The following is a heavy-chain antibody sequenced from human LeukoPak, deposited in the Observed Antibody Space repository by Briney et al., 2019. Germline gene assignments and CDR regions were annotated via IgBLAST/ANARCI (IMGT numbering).Heavy chain of an antibody. Sequence: GASVKVSCKASGYTFTGYYMHWVRQAPGQGVEWVGWINPNSGGTNYAQKFQGRVTMTRDTSISTAYMELSRLRSDDTAVYYCARGFDFCSGYYFFDYWGQGTLVTVSS. CDR2: INPNSGGT. D-gene: IGHD3-3*01. CDR3: ARGFDFCSGYYFFDY. CDR1: GYTFTGYY. J-gene: IGHJ4*02. V-gene: IGHV1-2*02.